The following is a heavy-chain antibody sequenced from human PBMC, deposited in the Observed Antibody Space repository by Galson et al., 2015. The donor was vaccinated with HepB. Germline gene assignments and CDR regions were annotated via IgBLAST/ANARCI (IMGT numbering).Heavy chain of an antibody. CDR3: AHRLGLGLPETQFDY. CDR1: GFSLSTSGVG. J-gene: IGHJ4*02. D-gene: IGHD5-12*01. CDR2: IYWDDDK. V-gene: IGHV2-5*02. Sequence: PALVKPTQTLTLTCTFSGFSLSTSGVGVGWIRQPPGKALEWLALIYWDDDKRYSPSLKSRLTITKDTSKNQVVLTMTNMDPVDTATYYCAHRLGLGLPETQFDYWGQGTLVTVSS.